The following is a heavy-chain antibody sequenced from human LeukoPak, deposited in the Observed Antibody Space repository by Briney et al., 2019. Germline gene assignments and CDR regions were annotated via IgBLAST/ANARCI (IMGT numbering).Heavy chain of an antibody. J-gene: IGHJ4*02. CDR1: GYSFTSYW. CDR3: ARHDRYYDFWSGYSLDY. CDR2: IYPGDSDT. D-gene: IGHD3-3*01. V-gene: IGHV5-51*01. Sequence: GESLKISCKGSGYSFTSYWIGWVRQMPGKGLEWMGIIYPGDSDTRYSPSFQGQVTISADKSISTAYLQWSSLKASDTAMYYCARHDRYYDFWSGYSLDYWGQGTLVTVSS.